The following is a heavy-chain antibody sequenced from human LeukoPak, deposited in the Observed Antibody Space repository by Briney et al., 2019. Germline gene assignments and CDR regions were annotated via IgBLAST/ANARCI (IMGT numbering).Heavy chain of an antibody. D-gene: IGHD3-22*01. CDR2: ISYDGSNK. V-gene: IGHV3-30-3*01. J-gene: IGHJ6*02. Sequence: GGSLRLSCAASGFTFSSYAMHWVRQAPGKGLEWVAVISYDGSNKYYADSVKGRFTISRDNSKNTLYLQMNSLRAEDTAVYYCARASWFTSGMDVWGQGTTVTVSS. CDR3: ARASWFTSGMDV. CDR1: GFTFSSYA.